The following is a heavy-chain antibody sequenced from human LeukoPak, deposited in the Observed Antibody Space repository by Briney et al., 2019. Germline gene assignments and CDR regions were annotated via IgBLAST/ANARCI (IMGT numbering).Heavy chain of an antibody. Sequence: GESLKISCKGSGYSFTNYWIGWVRQMPGKGLEWMGIIYPGDSDARYSPSFQGQVTISADKSISTAYLQWSSLKASDTAMYYCARRSTPPYYYDSSGYLGAFDIWGQGTMVTVSS. V-gene: IGHV5-51*01. J-gene: IGHJ3*02. D-gene: IGHD3-22*01. CDR2: IYPGDSDA. CDR3: ARRSTPPYYYDSSGYLGAFDI. CDR1: GYSFTNYW.